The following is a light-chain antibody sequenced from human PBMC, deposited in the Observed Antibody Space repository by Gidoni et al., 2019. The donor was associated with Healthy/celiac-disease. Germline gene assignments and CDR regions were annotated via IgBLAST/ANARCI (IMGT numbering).Light chain of an antibody. J-gene: IGKJ1*01. V-gene: IGKV1-5*01. CDR2: DAS. Sequence: DIQMTQSPSTLSASVGDSVTITCRASQSISSWLAWYQQKPGKAPKLLIYDASSLESGVPSRFSGSGSGTEFTLTISSLQPDDFATYYCQSRTFXXXTKVEIK. CDR1: QSISSW. CDR3: QSRT.